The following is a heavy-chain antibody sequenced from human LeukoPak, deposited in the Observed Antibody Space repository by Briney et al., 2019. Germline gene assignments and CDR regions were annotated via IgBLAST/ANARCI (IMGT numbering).Heavy chain of an antibody. CDR3: AKGPGSWYFQH. CDR2: IYSGGGT. D-gene: IGHD6-13*01. V-gene: IGHV3-66*01. Sequence: RTGGSLRLSCAASGFTVSSNYMTWVRQAPGKGPEWVSVIYSGGGTYYTDSVKGRFTISRDNSKNTLYLQMNSLRAEDTAVYYCAKGPGSWYFQHWGQGTLVTVSS. J-gene: IGHJ1*01. CDR1: GFTVSSNY.